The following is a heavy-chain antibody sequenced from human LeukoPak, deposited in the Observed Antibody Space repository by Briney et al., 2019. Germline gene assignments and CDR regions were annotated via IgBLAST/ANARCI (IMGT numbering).Heavy chain of an antibody. Sequence: ASVKVSCKASGYTFTSYGISWVRQAPGQGLEWMGWVSAYNGNTNYAQKLQGRVTMTTDTSTSTAYMELRSLRSDDTAVYYCASPIYCSGWYPMDYWGQGTLVTVSS. CDR1: GYTFTSYG. J-gene: IGHJ4*02. CDR2: VSAYNGNT. CDR3: ASPIYCSGWYPMDY. V-gene: IGHV1-18*01. D-gene: IGHD6-19*01.